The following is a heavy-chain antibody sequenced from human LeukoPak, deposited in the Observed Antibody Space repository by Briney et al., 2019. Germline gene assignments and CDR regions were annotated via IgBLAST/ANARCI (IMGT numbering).Heavy chain of an antibody. CDR1: GFSISRSYY. J-gene: IGHJ4*02. CDR3: ARAGWIITSGIDY. V-gene: IGHV4-38-2*01. CDR2: IYHIGST. D-gene: IGHD3-10*01. Sequence: PSETLSLTCGVSGFSISRSYYWAWIRQPPGKGLEWIGTIYHIGSTYYSPSLGSRVTMSVDTSRNEFSLNLKSVTAADTAVYYCARAGWIITSGIDYWGQGALVTVSS.